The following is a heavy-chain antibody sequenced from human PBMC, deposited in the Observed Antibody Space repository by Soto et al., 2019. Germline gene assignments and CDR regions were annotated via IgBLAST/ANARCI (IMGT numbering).Heavy chain of an antibody. CDR1: GFTFSSYS. D-gene: IGHD4-17*01. J-gene: IGHJ4*02. Sequence: EVQLVESGGGLVKPGGSLRLSCAASGFTFSSYSMNWVRQAPGKGLEWVSSISSSSSYIYYADSVKGRFTISRDNAKNSLYLQMNSLRAEDTAVYYCASSHDSGDYTDYWGQGTLVTVSS. V-gene: IGHV3-21*01. CDR2: ISSSSSYI. CDR3: ASSHDSGDYTDY.